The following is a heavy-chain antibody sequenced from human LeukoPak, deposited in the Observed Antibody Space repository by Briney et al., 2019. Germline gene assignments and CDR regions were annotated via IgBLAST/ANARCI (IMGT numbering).Heavy chain of an antibody. V-gene: IGHV4-59*01. D-gene: IGHD3-3*01. J-gene: IGHJ4*02. CDR1: GGSISSYY. Sequence: PETLSLTCTVSGGSISSYYWSWIRQPPGKRLEWIGHIYYSGSTNYNPSLKSRVTISVDTSKDQFSLKLSSVTAADTAVYYCASRSSIWSGYQDTLYYFDSWGQGTLVTVSS. CDR2: IYYSGST. CDR3: ASRSSIWSGYQDTLYYFDS.